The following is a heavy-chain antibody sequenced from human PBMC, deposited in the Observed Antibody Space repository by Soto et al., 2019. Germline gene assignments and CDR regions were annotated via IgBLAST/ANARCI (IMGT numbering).Heavy chain of an antibody. J-gene: IGHJ3*02. Sequence: QVLLVQSGAEMKKPGSSVKVSCKASGGSFSTSSINWVRQAPGRRPEWMANILPIFGTGDYAQKFQGRVTRTADTSTNSAYMELRRLLSEDTAVYYCARGHEFGGNSDAYDIWGPGTVVTVSS. D-gene: IGHD2-21*01. CDR1: GGSFSTSS. CDR2: ILPIFGTG. V-gene: IGHV1-69*14. CDR3: ARGHEFGGNSDAYDI.